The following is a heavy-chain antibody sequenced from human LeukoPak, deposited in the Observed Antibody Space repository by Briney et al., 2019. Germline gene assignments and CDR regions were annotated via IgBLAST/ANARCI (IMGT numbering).Heavy chain of an antibody. V-gene: IGHV4-4*07. CDR3: ARSGREGRNRNWFDP. CDR2: IYTSGST. J-gene: IGHJ5*02. D-gene: IGHD5-24*01. CDR1: GGSISSYY. Sequence: KASETLSLTCTVSGGSISSYYWSWIRQPPGKGLEWIGRIYTSGSTNYNPSLKSRVTMSVDTSKNQFSLKLSSVTAADTAVYYCARSGREGRNRNWFDPWGQGTLVTVSS.